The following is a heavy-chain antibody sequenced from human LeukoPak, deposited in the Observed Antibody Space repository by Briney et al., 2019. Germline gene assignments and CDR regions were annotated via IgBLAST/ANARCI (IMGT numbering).Heavy chain of an antibody. CDR2: IHATGTT. D-gene: IGHD3-22*01. J-gene: IGHJ3*01. CDR1: GGSITRSY. V-gene: IGHV4-4*07. Sequence: SETLSLTCTVSGGSITRSYWSWIRHSAGTGVEWIGRIHATGTTNYNPSFKSRVSMSLDMPTSQFSLTLSAVTVADTATYYCARIFDRDVWGQGALVTVSP. CDR3: ARIFDRDV.